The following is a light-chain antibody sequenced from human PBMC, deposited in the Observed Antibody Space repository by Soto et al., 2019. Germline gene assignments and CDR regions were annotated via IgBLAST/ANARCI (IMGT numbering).Light chain of an antibody. CDR1: SSDVGSYNL. V-gene: IGLV2-23*01. J-gene: IGLJ2*01. Sequence: QSVLTQPASVSGSHGQSITISCTGTSSDVGSYNLVSWYQQHPGKAPKLMIYEGSKRPSGVSNRFSGSKSGNTASLTISGLQSEDEADYYCCSYAGSSTSVFGGGTKLTVL. CDR2: EGS. CDR3: CSYAGSSTSV.